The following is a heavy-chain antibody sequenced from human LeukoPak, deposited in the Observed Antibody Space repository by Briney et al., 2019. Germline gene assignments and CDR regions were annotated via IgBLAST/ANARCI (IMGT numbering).Heavy chain of an antibody. V-gene: IGHV4-59*01. CDR2: VYYSGST. D-gene: IGHD2-15*01. Sequence: SETLSLTCTVSGGSISSYYWSRIRQPPGKGLEWIGYVYYSGSTNYNPSLKSRVTISVDTSKNQFSLKLSSVTAADTAVYYCARELRRDSVFDYWGQGTLVTVSS. J-gene: IGHJ4*02. CDR3: ARELRRDSVFDY. CDR1: GGSISSYY.